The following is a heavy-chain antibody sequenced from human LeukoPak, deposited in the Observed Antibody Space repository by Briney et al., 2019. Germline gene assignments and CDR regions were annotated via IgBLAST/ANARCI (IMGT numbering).Heavy chain of an antibody. J-gene: IGHJ4*02. CDR1: GFTFSSNA. V-gene: IGHV3-15*01. CDR3: AQHDYGDY. CDR2: IKSKLHGGTT. Sequence: GGSLRLSCAASGFTFSSNAMSWVRQAPGRGLEWVGRIKSKLHGGTTDYAAPVKGRFTISRDDSKNTLYLQMNSLKTEDTAVYYCAQHDYGDYWGQGTLVTVSS.